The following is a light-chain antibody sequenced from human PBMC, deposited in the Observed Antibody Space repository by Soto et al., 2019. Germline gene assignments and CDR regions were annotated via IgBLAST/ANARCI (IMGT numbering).Light chain of an antibody. CDR2: GAS. CDR3: QQYGSSPPYT. Sequence: EIVLTQSPGTLSLSPGEGATLSCRASQSVSSSYLAWYQQKPGQAPRLLIYGASSRATGIPDRFSGSGSGTDFALTISRLEPEDFVVYYCQQYGSSPPYTFGQGTKLEIK. V-gene: IGKV3-20*01. J-gene: IGKJ2*01. CDR1: QSVSSSY.